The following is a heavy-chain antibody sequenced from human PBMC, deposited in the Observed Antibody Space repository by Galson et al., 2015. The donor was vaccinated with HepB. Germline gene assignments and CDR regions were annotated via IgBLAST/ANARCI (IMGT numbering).Heavy chain of an antibody. D-gene: IGHD2-2*01. CDR2: INNSGGT. CDR1: GGSISTYY. CDR3: ARRGLGPDATGAMDV. Sequence: ETLSLTCTVSGGSISTYYWTWIRQPPGKGLEWIGYINNSGGTDYNPSLKSRVTISIDTSKNQFSLNLSSVTAADTAVYYCARRGLGPDATGAMDVWGQGTTVTVSS. V-gene: IGHV4-59*01. J-gene: IGHJ6*02.